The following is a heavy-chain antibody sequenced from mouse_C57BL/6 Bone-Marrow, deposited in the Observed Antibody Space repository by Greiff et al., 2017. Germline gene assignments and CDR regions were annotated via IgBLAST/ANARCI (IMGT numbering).Heavy chain of an antibody. V-gene: IGHV1-82*01. Sequence: VQLQQSGPELVKPGASVKISCKASGYAFSSSWMNWVKQRPGKGLEWIGRIYPGDGDTNYNGKFKGKATLTADKSSSTAYMQLSRLTSEDSAVYFCARFDSSGFPDYWGQGTTLTVSS. CDR3: ARFDSSGFPDY. D-gene: IGHD3-2*02. CDR1: GYAFSSSW. J-gene: IGHJ2*01. CDR2: IYPGDGDT.